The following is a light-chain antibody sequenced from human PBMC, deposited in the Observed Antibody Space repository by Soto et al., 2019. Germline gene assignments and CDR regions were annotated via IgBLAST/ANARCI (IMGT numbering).Light chain of an antibody. Sequence: EMVMTQSPATLSVSPGERATLSCRASQSVSTNLAWYQHKPGQPPRLLFYGASTRATGIPARFSGSASGTEFTLTIGSLQSDDFAVYYCRQYYNWPPMYTFGQGTKLEIK. V-gene: IGKV3-15*01. CDR2: GAS. J-gene: IGKJ2*01. CDR3: RQYYNWPPMYT. CDR1: QSVSTN.